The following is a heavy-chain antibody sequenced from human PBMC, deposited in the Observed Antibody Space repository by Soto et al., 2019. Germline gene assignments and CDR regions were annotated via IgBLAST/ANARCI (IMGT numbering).Heavy chain of an antibody. D-gene: IGHD1-26*01. CDR3: ATDSRNVGIGYFDS. CDR1: GFKVGSSY. Sequence: PGGSLRLSCAASGFKVGSSYVTWVRQAPGEGLEWVSVIVSGGSTHYADSVTGRFTVSRDVSNNTVYLHMSSLRAEDTAVYFCATDSRNVGIGYFDSWGQGTLVTVSS. J-gene: IGHJ4*02. CDR2: IVSGGST. V-gene: IGHV3-53*01.